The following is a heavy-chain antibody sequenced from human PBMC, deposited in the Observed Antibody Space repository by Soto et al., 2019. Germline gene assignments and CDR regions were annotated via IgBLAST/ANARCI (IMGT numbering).Heavy chain of an antibody. CDR3: ARAWGFYFDY. J-gene: IGHJ4*02. V-gene: IGHV4-59*01. CDR1: GGSIGSYY. Sequence: PSETLSLTCTVSGGSIGSYYWSWIRQPPGKGLELIGYIYYSGSTNYNPSLKSRVTISVDTSKNQLSLKLSSVTAADTAVYYCARAWGFYFDYWGQGTLVTVSS. D-gene: IGHD1-26*01. CDR2: IYYSGST.